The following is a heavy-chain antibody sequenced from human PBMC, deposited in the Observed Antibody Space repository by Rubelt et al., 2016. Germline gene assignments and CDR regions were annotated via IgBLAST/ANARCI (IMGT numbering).Heavy chain of an antibody. CDR1: GYTFTGYY. J-gene: IGHJ4*02. Sequence: QVQLVQSGAEVKKPGASVKVSCKASGYTFTGYYMHWVRQAPGQGLEWMGWINPNSGGTNYAQKFQGRVTMTRDTSISTAYMGLSRLRSDDTAVYYCVRDYCSGGSGYSVFDYWGQGTLVTVSS. V-gene: IGHV1-2*02. CDR2: INPNSGGT. D-gene: IGHD2-15*01. CDR3: VRDYCSGGSGYSVFDY.